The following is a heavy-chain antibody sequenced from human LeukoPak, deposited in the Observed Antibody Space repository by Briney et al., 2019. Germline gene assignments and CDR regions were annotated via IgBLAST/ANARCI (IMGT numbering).Heavy chain of an antibody. J-gene: IGHJ4*02. V-gene: IGHV3-30*02. CDR2: IRYDGSNK. Sequence: GGSLRLSCAASGFTFSSYGMHWVRQAPGKGLEWVAFIRYDGSNKYYADSVKGRFTISRDNSKNTLYLQMNSLRAEDTAVYYCANDGLGSGSYSDYWGQGTLVTVSS. D-gene: IGHD1-26*01. CDR3: ANDGLGSGSYSDY. CDR1: GFTFSSYG.